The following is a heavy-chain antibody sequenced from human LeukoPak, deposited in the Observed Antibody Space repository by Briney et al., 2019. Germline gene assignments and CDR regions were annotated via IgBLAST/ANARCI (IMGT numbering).Heavy chain of an antibody. CDR1: GFTFSSYG. CDR3: AKDLTGGNYYLDY. V-gene: IGHV3-30*18. J-gene: IGHJ4*02. Sequence: GGSLRLSCTTTGFTFSSYGMHWVRQAPGKGLEWAAVISSDGSGKHSAESVKGRFTISRDNSKNTLYLQMNSLRVEDTAVYYCAKDLTGGNYYLDYWGQGTLVTVSS. CDR2: ISSDGSGK. D-gene: IGHD1-26*01.